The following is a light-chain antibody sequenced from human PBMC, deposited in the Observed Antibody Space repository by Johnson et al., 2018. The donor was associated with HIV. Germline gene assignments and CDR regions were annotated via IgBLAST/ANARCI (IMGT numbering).Light chain of an antibody. Sequence: QSVLTQPPSVSAAPGQKVTISCSGSSSNIGSHYVSWYQQLPGTAPKLLIHENNKRPSGIPDRFSGSKSGTSATLGITGLQTGDEADYYCGTWDSSLSAGGVFGTGTKVTVL. CDR1: SSNIGSHY. CDR2: ENN. CDR3: GTWDSSLSAGGV. V-gene: IGLV1-51*02. J-gene: IGLJ1*01.